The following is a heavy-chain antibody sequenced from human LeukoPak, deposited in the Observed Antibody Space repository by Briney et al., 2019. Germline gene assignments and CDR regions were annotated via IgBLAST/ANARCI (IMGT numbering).Heavy chain of an antibody. V-gene: IGHV4-39*02. Sequence: SETLSLTCTVSGGSISSSSYYWGWIRQPPGKGLEWIGSIYYSGSTYYNPSLKSRVTIYVDTSKNQFSLKLSSVTAADTALYYCARDNNIVVVPAAIRLELGYWGQGTLVTVYS. CDR1: GGSISSSSYY. CDR2: IYYSGST. D-gene: IGHD2-2*02. CDR3: ARDNNIVVVPAAIRLELGY. J-gene: IGHJ4*02.